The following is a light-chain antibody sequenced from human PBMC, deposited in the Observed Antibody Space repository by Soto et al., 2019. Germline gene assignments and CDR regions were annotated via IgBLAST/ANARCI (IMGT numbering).Light chain of an antibody. J-gene: IGKJ2*01. Sequence: DIVMTQPPLSSPVTLGRPASISCRSSQSLVQSDGNTSLSWLQQRPGHPQRLLFYLISNRVSGVPDRFSGSGAGTDFTLKISRVEADDVGVYYCMQATQPYTFGQGTKLEIK. CDR1: QSLVQSDGNTS. CDR2: LIS. V-gene: IGKV2-24*01. CDR3: MQATQPYT.